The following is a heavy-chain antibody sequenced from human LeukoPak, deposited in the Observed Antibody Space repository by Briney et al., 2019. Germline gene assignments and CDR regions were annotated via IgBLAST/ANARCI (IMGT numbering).Heavy chain of an antibody. V-gene: IGHV3-23*01. CDR3: ARDFYRLWFGLSGAFDI. CDR2: ISGSGGST. Sequence: PGGSLRLSCAASGFTFSSYAMSWVRQAPGKGLEWVSAISGSGGSTYYADSVKGRFTISRDNAKNSLYLQMNSLRAEDTAVYYCARDFYRLWFGLSGAFDIWGQGTMVTVSS. J-gene: IGHJ3*02. D-gene: IGHD3-10*01. CDR1: GFTFSSYA.